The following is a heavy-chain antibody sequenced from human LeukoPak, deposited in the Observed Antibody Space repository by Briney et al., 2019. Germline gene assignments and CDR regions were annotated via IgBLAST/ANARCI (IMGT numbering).Heavy chain of an antibody. V-gene: IGHV3-48*03. CDR3: TKERGSY. CDR1: GFIFSSDE. J-gene: IGHJ4*02. CDR2: ISSSADTI. Sequence: PGRSLRLSCAASGFIFSSDEMTWVRQAPGKGLESVSFISSSADTILYADSVKGRFTISRDNGKNALYLQMNSLRAEDTAVYYCTKERGSYWGQGTLVTVSS.